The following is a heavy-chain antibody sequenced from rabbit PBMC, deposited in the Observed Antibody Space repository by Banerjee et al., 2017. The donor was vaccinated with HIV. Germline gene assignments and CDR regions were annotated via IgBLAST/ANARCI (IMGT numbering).Heavy chain of an antibody. Sequence: QSLEESGGDLVQPEGALTVTCTASGFSFSGDYDMCWVRQAPGKGREWIACIYVGTSGSAYYASWAKGRFTISKTSSTSVTLQMTSLTAADTATYFCARADYTYGYGGYAYATYFRLWGPGTLVTVS. D-gene: IGHD6-1*01. J-gene: IGHJ4*01. CDR2: IYVGTSGSA. CDR3: ARADYTYGYGGYAYATYFRL. V-gene: IGHV1S40*01. CDR1: GFSFSGDYD.